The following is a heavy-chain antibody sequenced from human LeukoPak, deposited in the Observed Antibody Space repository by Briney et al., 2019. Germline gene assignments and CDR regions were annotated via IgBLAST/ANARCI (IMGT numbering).Heavy chain of an antibody. J-gene: IGHJ4*02. CDR2: IYPGDSDT. CDR1: GYSFTSYW. V-gene: IGHV5-51*01. Sequence: GESLKISCKGSGYSFTSYWIGWVRQMPGKGLGWMGIIYPGDSDTRYSPSFQGQVTISADKSISTAYLQWSSLKASDTAMYYCARRVVECSGGSCYSGYYFDYWGQGTLVTVSS. CDR3: ARRVVECSGGSCYSGYYFDY. D-gene: IGHD2-15*01.